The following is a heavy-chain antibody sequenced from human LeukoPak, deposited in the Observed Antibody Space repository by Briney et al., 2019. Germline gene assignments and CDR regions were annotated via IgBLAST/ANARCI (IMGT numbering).Heavy chain of an antibody. CDR3: ARQDDIPIGGSIAVAGNWFDP. D-gene: IGHD6-19*01. J-gene: IGHJ5*02. V-gene: IGHV4-39*01. CDR1: GGSISSSSYY. Sequence: PSETLSLTCTVSGGSISSSSYYWGWIRQPPGKGLEWIGSIYYSGSTYYNPSLKSRVTISVDTSKNQFSLKLSSVTAADTAVYYCARQDDIPIGGSIAVAGNWFDPWGQGTLVTVSS. CDR2: IYYSGST.